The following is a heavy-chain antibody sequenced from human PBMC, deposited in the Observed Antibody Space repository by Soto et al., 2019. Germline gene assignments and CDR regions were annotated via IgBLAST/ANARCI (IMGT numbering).Heavy chain of an antibody. CDR2: ISAYNGNT. CDR1: GYTFTSYG. V-gene: IGHV1-18*01. Sequence: GASVKVSCKASGYTFTSYGISWVRQAPGQRLEWMGWISAYNGNTNYAQKLQGRVTMPTDTSTSTAYMELRSLRSDDTAVYYCATSRGSSWYYYYYYMDVWGKGTTVTVSS. CDR3: ATSRGSSWYYYYYYMDV. J-gene: IGHJ6*03. D-gene: IGHD6-13*01.